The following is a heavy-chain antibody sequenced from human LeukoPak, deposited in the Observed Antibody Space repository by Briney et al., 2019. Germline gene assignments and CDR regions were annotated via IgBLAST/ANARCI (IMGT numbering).Heavy chain of an antibody. CDR1: EFSLINAW. J-gene: IGHJ4*02. CDR3: TTVIMGTPKDDY. D-gene: IGHD4-23*01. Sequence: TGGSLRLSCAASEFSLINAWMSWVRQAPGKGLEWVGRIRSEADGGTLDYAALVKGRFTISRDASKNTLYLQMNSLKTEDIAVYYCTTVIMGTPKDDYWGQGTLVTVSS. V-gene: IGHV3-15*01. CDR2: IRSEADGGTL.